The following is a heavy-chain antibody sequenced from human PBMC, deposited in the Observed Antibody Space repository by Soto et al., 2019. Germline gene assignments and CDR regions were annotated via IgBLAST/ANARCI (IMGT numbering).Heavy chain of an antibody. V-gene: IGHV3-66*01. CDR3: ARDTMVPVPVAGDY. CDR2: IYSGGST. Sequence: PGGSLRLSCAASGFTVSSNYMSWVRQAPGKGLEWVSVIYSGGSTYYADSVKGRFTISRDNSKNTLYLQMNSLRAEDTAVYYCARDTMVPVPVAGDYWGQGTLVTVSS. D-gene: IGHD6-19*01. CDR1: GFTVSSNY. J-gene: IGHJ4*02.